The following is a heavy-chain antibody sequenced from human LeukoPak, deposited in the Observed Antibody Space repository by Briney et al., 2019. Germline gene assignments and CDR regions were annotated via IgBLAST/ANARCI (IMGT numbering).Heavy chain of an antibody. Sequence: PGGSLRLSCAASGFNFADSAMSWVRQTPRKGLEWVSLISFNGRDTYYGDSVKGRSTISRDNSKDTVYLQMNSLRAEDTAIFYCARDIELSTWGPGTMVTVSS. V-gene: IGHV3-23*01. D-gene: IGHD5-12*01. CDR2: ISFNGRDT. CDR1: GFNFADSA. J-gene: IGHJ3*01. CDR3: ARDIELST.